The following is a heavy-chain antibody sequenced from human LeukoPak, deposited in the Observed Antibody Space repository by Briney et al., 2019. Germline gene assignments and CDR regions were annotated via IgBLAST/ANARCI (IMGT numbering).Heavy chain of an antibody. CDR2: ISSSSSTI. CDR3: ARDPGEVEWLRRGFDY. Sequence: GGSLRLSCAASGFTFSSYSMNWVRQAPGKGLEWVSYISSSSSTIYYADSVKGRFTISRDNAKNSLYLQMNSLRAEDTAVYYCARDPGEVEWLRRGFDYWGQGTLVTVSS. J-gene: IGHJ4*02. V-gene: IGHV3-48*04. D-gene: IGHD5-12*01. CDR1: GFTFSSYS.